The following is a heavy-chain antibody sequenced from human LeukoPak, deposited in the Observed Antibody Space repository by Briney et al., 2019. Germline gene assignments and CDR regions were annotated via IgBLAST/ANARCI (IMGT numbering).Heavy chain of an antibody. CDR1: GFAFSSFG. Sequence: ARSLRLSCAASGFAFSSFGMHWVRQAPGKGLEWVAVIWYDGTNKYYADSVKGRFTISRDNSKNTLYLQMNSLRAEDTAVYYCARATVTRWFDPWGQGTLVTVSS. D-gene: IGHD4-17*01. CDR3: ARATVTRWFDP. V-gene: IGHV3-33*01. CDR2: IWYDGTNK. J-gene: IGHJ5*02.